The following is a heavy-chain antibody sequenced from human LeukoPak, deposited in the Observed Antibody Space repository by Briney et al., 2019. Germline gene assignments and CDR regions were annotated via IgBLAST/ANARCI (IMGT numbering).Heavy chain of an antibody. CDR2: ISGSGGST. CDR3: AKLRPGYYDSSGYYYGAFDI. Sequence: PGGSLRLSCAASGFTFSSYAMSWVRQAPGKGLEWVSAISGSGGSTYYADSVKGRFTISRDNSKNTLYLQMNSLRAEDTAVYYCAKLRPGYYDSSGYYYGAFDIWGQGTMVTVSS. V-gene: IGHV3-23*01. CDR1: GFTFSSYA. J-gene: IGHJ3*02. D-gene: IGHD3-22*01.